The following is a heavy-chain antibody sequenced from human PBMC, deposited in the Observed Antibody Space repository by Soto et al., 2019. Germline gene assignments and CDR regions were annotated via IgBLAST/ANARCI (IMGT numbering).Heavy chain of an antibody. CDR2: INPNSGGT. Sequence: VKVSCKASGYTFTGYYMHWVRQAPGQGLEWMGWINPNSGGTNYAQKFQGWVTMTRDTSISTAYMELSRLRSDDTAVYYCARGPYDFWSGYPSYFDYWGQGTLVTVSS. CDR1: GYTFTGYY. D-gene: IGHD3-3*01. V-gene: IGHV1-2*04. J-gene: IGHJ4*02. CDR3: ARGPYDFWSGYPSYFDY.